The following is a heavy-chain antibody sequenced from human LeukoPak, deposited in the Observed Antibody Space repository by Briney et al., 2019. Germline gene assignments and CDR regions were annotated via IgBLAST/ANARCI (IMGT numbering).Heavy chain of an antibody. D-gene: IGHD6-19*01. CDR3: ARDHSSGWYSDYFDY. J-gene: IGHJ4*02. Sequence: GGSLRLSCAASGFTFSSYAMRWVRQAPGKGLEWVSSISGSGGSTYYADSVKGRFTISRDNSKNTLYLQMNSLRAEDTAVYYCARDHSSGWYSDYFDYWGQGTLVTVSS. CDR2: ISGSGGST. CDR1: GFTFSSYA. V-gene: IGHV3-23*01.